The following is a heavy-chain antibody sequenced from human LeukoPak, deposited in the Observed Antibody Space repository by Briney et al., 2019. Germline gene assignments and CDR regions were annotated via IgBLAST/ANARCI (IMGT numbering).Heavy chain of an antibody. J-gene: IGHJ4*02. CDR2: IKPSGSST. D-gene: IGHD6-19*01. Sequence: ASVKVSCKASGYSFTTYYMHWVRQAPGQGLEWMGIIKPSGSSTSYAQKFQDRVTMTRDTSTSTVYMELSSLRSEDTAVYYCARVHDSDWYFDYWGQGTLVTVFS. CDR1: GYSFTTYY. V-gene: IGHV1-46*01. CDR3: ARVHDSDWYFDY.